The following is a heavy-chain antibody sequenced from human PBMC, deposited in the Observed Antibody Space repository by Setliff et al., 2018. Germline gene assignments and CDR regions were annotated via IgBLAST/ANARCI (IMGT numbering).Heavy chain of an antibody. CDR3: ATQPQQWELLGFDY. Sequence: ASVKVSCKVSGYTLTELSMHWVRQAPGKGLEWMGGFDPEDGETIYAQKFQGRVTMTGDTSTDKAYMDLSSLRSEDTAVYYCATQPQQWELLGFDYWGQGTLVTVSS. V-gene: IGHV1-24*01. CDR1: GYTLTELS. CDR2: FDPEDGET. J-gene: IGHJ4*02. D-gene: IGHD1-26*01.